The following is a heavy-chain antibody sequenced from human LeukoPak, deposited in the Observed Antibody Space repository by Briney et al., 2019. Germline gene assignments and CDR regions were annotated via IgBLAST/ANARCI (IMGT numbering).Heavy chain of an antibody. CDR1: GFTFSDYY. Sequence: SVRLSCAASGFTFSDYYMSWVRQAPGKGLEWVSYISSSGSTIYYADSVKGRFTISRDNAKNSLYLQMNSLRAEDTAVYYCARMYSSGWYGLSYYYYGMDVWGQGTTVTVSS. J-gene: IGHJ6*02. V-gene: IGHV3-11*01. CDR2: ISSSGSTI. D-gene: IGHD6-19*01. CDR3: ARMYSSGWYGLSYYYYGMDV.